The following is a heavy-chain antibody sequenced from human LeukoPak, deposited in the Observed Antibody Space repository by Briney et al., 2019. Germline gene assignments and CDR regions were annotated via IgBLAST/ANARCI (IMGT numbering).Heavy chain of an antibody. CDR3: ARDPGGSYPRMGYYGMDV. Sequence: SHTLSLTCTVSGGSISSGSYYWSWIRQPAGKGLEWNGRIYTNGSTNYNPSLKSRVTISVDTSKNQFSLKLSSVTAANTAVYYCARDPGGSYPRMGYYGMDVWGQGTTVTVSS. J-gene: IGHJ6*02. V-gene: IGHV4-61*02. CDR1: GGSISSGSYY. D-gene: IGHD1-26*01. CDR2: IYTNGST.